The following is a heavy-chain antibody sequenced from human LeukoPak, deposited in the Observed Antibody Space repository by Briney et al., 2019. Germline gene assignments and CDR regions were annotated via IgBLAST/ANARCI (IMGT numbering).Heavy chain of an antibody. CDR3: ARGFDGGDAWS. D-gene: IGHD2-21*02. CDR1: GGSFSGYY. V-gene: IGHV4-34*01. CDR2: INHSGST. J-gene: IGHJ1*01. Sequence: SETLSLTCAAYGGSFSGYYWSWIRQPPGKGLEWIGEINHSGSTNYNPSPKSRLTITVDTSKKHFCMSLCTVSAANTPVYFTARGFDGGDAWSRGQGTLVTVSS.